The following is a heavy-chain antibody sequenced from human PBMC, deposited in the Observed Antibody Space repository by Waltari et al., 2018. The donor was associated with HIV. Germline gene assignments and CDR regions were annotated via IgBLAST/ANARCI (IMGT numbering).Heavy chain of an antibody. D-gene: IGHD1-1*01. J-gene: IGHJ4*02. Sequence: EVQLVESGGGLVKPGGSLRLSCAASGFTFTNAWMSWVRQAPGKWLGWVGRIKNIADGGTTECGAPVKGRFTISRDDSQNTVFLQMNSLKTEDTAVYFCVTGLLYKRYWGQGTLVTVSS. CDR1: GFTFTNAW. V-gene: IGHV3-15*01. CDR2: IKNIADGGTT. CDR3: VTGLLYKRY.